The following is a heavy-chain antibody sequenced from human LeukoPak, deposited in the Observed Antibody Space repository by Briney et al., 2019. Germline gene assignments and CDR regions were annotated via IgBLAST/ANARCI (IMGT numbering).Heavy chain of an antibody. J-gene: IGHJ5*02. CDR2: INHSGST. CDR3: AREGYDFWSGYFGGLKTNWFDP. CDR1: GGSFSGYY. D-gene: IGHD3-3*01. Sequence: SETLSLTCAVYGGSFSGYYWSWIRQPPGKGLEWIGEINHSGSTNYNPSLKSRVTISVDTSKNQFSLKLSSVTAADTAVYYCAREGYDFWSGYFGGLKTNWFDPWGQGTLVTVSS. V-gene: IGHV4-34*01.